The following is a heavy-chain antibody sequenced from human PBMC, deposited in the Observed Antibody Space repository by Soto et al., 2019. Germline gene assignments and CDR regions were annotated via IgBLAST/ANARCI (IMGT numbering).Heavy chain of an antibody. J-gene: IGHJ5*02. CDR3: ARAAFDP. Sequence: QVQLQQWGAGLLKPSETLSLTCAVCGGSFSGYYWSWIRQPPGKGLEWIGEINHSGSTNYNPSLKSRVTISVDTSKNQFSLKLSSVTAADTAVYYCARAAFDPWGQGTLVTVSS. CDR2: INHSGST. V-gene: IGHV4-34*01. CDR1: GGSFSGYY.